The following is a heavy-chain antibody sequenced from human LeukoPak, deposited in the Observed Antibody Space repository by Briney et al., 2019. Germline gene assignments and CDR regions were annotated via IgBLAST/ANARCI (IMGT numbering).Heavy chain of an antibody. CDR3: ARDRGGKYFYYGMDV. D-gene: IGHD2/OR15-2a*01. CDR2: IYYSGST. V-gene: IGHV4-30-4*01. J-gene: IGHJ6*02. CDR1: GGSISSGDYY. Sequence: PSQTLSLTCTVSGGSISSGDYYWSWIRQPPGKGLEWIGYIYYSGSTYYNPSLKSRVTISVDTSKNQFSLKLSSVTAADTAVYHCARDRGGKYFYYGMDVWGQGTTVTVSS.